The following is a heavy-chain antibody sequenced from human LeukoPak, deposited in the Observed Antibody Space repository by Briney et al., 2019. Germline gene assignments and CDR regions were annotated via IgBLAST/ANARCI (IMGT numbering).Heavy chain of an antibody. Sequence: SVKISCKASGYTFTSYYMHWVRQAPGQGLEWMGGIIPIFGTANYAQKFQGRVTITADESTSTAYMELSSLRSEDTAVYYCARDSDSYGYFDYWGQGTLVTVSS. CDR2: IIPIFGTA. CDR3: ARDSDSYGYFDY. V-gene: IGHV1-69*13. J-gene: IGHJ4*02. CDR1: GYTFTSYY. D-gene: IGHD5-18*01.